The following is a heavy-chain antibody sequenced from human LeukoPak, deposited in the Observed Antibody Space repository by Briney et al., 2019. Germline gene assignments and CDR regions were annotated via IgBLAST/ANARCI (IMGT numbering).Heavy chain of an antibody. V-gene: IGHV5-51*01. CDR3: ARHSSGARYCSRTSCYDSARFDP. CDR1: GYSFTSYW. CDR2: IYPGDSDT. Sequence: GESLKISCKGSGYSFTSYWIGWVRPMRGKGLELMGIIYPGDSDTRYSPSFQGQVTISADKSISTAYLQWSSLKASDTAMYYCARHSSGARYCSRTSCYDSARFDPWGQGTLVTVSS. D-gene: IGHD2-2*01. J-gene: IGHJ5*02.